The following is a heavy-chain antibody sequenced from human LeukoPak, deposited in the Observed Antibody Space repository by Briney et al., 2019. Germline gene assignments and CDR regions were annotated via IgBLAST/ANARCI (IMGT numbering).Heavy chain of an antibody. CDR1: GFTFSSYG. CDR3: ARDARRYGGNSEAFDI. Sequence: GGSLRLSCAASGFTFSSYGMHWVRQAPGKGLEWVAVIWYDGSNKYYADSVKGRFTISRDNSKNTLYLQMNSLRAEYTAVYYCARDARRYGGNSEAFDIWGQGTMVTVSS. CDR2: IWYDGSNK. D-gene: IGHD4-23*01. V-gene: IGHV3-33*01. J-gene: IGHJ3*02.